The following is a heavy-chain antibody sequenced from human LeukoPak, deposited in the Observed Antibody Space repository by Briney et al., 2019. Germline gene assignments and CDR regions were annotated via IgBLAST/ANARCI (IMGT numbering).Heavy chain of an antibody. Sequence: ASVKVSCKASGYTFTGYYMHWVRQAPGQGLEWMGWINPNSGGTNYAQKFQGRVTMTGDTSISTAYMELSRLRSDDTAVYYCARDRTYYYDSSGYYRNNWFDPWGQGTLVTVSS. J-gene: IGHJ5*02. CDR1: GYTFTGYY. CDR3: ARDRTYYYDSSGYYRNNWFDP. V-gene: IGHV1-2*02. CDR2: INPNSGGT. D-gene: IGHD3-22*01.